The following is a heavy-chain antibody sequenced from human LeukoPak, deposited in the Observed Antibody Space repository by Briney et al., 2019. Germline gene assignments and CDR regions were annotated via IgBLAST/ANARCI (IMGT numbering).Heavy chain of an antibody. J-gene: IGHJ5*02. CDR3: ARDPKAPPNVGWFDP. Sequence: SGGSLRLSCAASGFTFSSYAMRWVRQAPGKGLEWVAVISYDGSNKYYADSVKGRFTISRDNSKNTLYLQMNSLRAEDTAVYYCARDPKAPPNVGWFDPWGQGTLVTVSS. V-gene: IGHV3-30*04. CDR1: GFTFSSYA. CDR2: ISYDGSNK.